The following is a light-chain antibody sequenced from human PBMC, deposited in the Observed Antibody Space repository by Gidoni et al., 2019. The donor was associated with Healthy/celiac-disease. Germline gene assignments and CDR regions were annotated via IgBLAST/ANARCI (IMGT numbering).Light chain of an antibody. CDR1: SGSVSTSYY. CDR2: STN. V-gene: IGLV8-61*01. CDR3: VLYMGSGISV. Sequence: QTVVTQEPSFSVSPGGTVTLTCGLSSGSVSTSYYPSWYQQTPGPAPRTLIYSTNTRSSGVPDRFSGSILGNKAALTITVAQSDDESDYYCVLYMGSGISVFGGGTKLTVL. J-gene: IGLJ3*02.